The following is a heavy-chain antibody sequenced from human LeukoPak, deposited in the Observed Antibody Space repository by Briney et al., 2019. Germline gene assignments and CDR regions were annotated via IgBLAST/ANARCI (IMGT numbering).Heavy chain of an antibody. CDR1: GFTFSSYW. D-gene: IGHD5-24*01. V-gene: IGHV3-74*01. Sequence: PGGSLRLPCAASGFTFSSYWVHWVRQAPGKGLVWVSRVSSDGSSTTYADSVKGRFTGSRDNTKNTLYLQMNGLRAEDTAVYYCVRDAWMASTPLDYWARGTLVTVSS. CDR3: VRDAWMASTPLDY. CDR2: VSSDGSST. J-gene: IGHJ4*02.